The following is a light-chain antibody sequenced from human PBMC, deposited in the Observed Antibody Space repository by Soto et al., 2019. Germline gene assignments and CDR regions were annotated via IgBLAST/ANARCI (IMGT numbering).Light chain of an antibody. J-gene: IGKJ1*01. Sequence: EVVLTQSPGTLSLSPGERATLSCRASQSVSISAGWYQQKPGQAARLLIYGASNRATGIPDGFSGSGSGRDFTLTISRLQPEDFAVYYYQHDDRSPRTFGQGTKVEIK. V-gene: IGKV3-20*01. CDR1: QSVSISA. CDR2: GAS. CDR3: QHDDRSPRT.